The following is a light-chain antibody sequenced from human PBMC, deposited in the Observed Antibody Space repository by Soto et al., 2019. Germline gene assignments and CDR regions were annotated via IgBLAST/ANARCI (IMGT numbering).Light chain of an antibody. CDR2: VGTGGIVG. Sequence: QPVLTQPPSASASLGASVTLTCTLSSGYSNYKVDWYQQRQGKGPRFVMRVGTGGIVGSKGEGIPDRFSVLGSGLNRYLTIKNIQEGDESYYPFGADHGRGSNFVWSVFGSGTQLTVL. J-gene: IGLJ6*01. CDR3: GADHGRGSNFVWSV. V-gene: IGLV9-49*01. CDR1: SGYSNYK.